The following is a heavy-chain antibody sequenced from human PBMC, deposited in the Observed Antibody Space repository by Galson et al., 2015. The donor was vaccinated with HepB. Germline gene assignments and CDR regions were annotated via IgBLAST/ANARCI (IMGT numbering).Heavy chain of an antibody. CDR2: INAGNGNT. V-gene: IGHV1-3*01. CDR3: ARSGMVRGARNSTAGDY. Sequence: SVKVSCKASGYTFTSYAMHWVRQAPGQRLEWMGWINAGNGNTKYSQKFQGRVTITRDTSASTAYMELSSLRSEDTAVYYCARSGMVRGARNSTAGDYWGQGTLVTVSS. CDR1: GYTFTSYA. J-gene: IGHJ4*02. D-gene: IGHD3-10*01.